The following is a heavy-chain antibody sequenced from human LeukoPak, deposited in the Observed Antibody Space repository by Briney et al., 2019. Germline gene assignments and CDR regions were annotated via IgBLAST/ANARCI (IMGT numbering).Heavy chain of an antibody. D-gene: IGHD3-10*01. CDR2: ISSTGST. CDR1: GGSISSGGHS. J-gene: IGHJ4*02. V-gene: IGHV4-61*02. CDR3: ARDQTYSGSGIYTYFDY. Sequence: SESLSLTCTVSGGSISSGGHSWSWIRQPAGKGLEYLGRISSTGSTNYNPSLRSRVTISADTSKNHFSLKLTSVTAADTAVYYCARDQTYSGSGIYTYFDYWGQGTLVTVSS.